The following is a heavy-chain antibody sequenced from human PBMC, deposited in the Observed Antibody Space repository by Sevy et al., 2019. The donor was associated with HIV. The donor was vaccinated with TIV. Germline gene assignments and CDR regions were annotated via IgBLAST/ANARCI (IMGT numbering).Heavy chain of an antibody. CDR1: GFTFREYS. V-gene: IGHV3-48*01. CDR3: ARSLAAAENWFDP. CDR2: ISGSSSTI. J-gene: IGHJ5*02. Sequence: GGSLRLSCVGSGFTFREYSMNWVRQAPGKGLEWVSYISGSSSTIENADSVKGRFSISRDNADNSVFLQMNRMRVEDTDVYYCARSLAAAENWFDPWGQGTLVTVSS. D-gene: IGHD6-13*01.